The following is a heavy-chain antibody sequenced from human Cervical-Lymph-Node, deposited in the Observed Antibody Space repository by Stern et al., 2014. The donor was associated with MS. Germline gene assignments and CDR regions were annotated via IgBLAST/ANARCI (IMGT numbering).Heavy chain of an antibody. J-gene: IGHJ6*02. D-gene: IGHD4-17*01. CDR1: GGTFSNYA. CDR3: ASPLTATSVPFGYYGMDV. Sequence: VQLVESGAEVKKPGSSVKVSCKASGGTFSNYATSWVRQAPGQGLEWMGGMVHLFGKPNYAQKFQGRVTITADESTSTAYMDLSSLRSEDTAVYYCASPLTATSVPFGYYGMDVWGQGTTVTVS. CDR2: MVHLFGKP. V-gene: IGHV1-69*01.